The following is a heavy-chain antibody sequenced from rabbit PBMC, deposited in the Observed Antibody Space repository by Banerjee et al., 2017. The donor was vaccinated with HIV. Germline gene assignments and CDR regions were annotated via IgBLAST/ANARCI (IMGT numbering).Heavy chain of an antibody. Sequence: QEQLEESGGDLVKPEGSLTLTCTASGFSFSNKYVMCWVRQAPGKGLEWIGCIYTGSGSTACASWAKGRFTITRDNAQNTVSLQLNSLTVADTATYFCARDLAGAIGWNFNLWGPGTLVTVS. CDR2: IYTGSGST. D-gene: IGHD4-1*01. CDR3: ARDLAGAIGWNFNL. J-gene: IGHJ4*01. V-gene: IGHV1S45*01. CDR1: GFSFSNKYV.